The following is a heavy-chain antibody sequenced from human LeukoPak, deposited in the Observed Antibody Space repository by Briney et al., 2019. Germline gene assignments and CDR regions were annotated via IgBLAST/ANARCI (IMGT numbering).Heavy chain of an antibody. CDR1: EFTFSNYD. D-gene: IGHD3-3*01. V-gene: IGHV3-21*01. Sequence: GGSLRLSCAAFEFTFSNYDMHWVRQAPGKGLEWVSSISSSSSYIYYADSVKGRFTISRDNAKNSLYLQMNSLRAEDTAVYYCAREAYYDFWSGFGYWGQGTLVTVSS. CDR2: ISSSSSYI. CDR3: AREAYYDFWSGFGY. J-gene: IGHJ4*02.